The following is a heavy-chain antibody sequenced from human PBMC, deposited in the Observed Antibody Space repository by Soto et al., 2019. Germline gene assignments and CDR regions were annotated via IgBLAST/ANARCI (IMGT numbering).Heavy chain of an antibody. D-gene: IGHD2-21*01. J-gene: IGHJ5*02. CDR3: ATLPPRVVVALAEFPS. CDR2: IHHTGGT. CDR1: GTSISSTYW. V-gene: IGHV4-4*02. Sequence: QVQLRQSGPGLVKPSGTLSLTCFVSGTSISSTYWWTWVRQSPGKGLEWIGEIHHTGGTNYNPALDTRLTISVDTANNQFSLRLTSVTAADSAIYSCATLPPRVVVALAEFPSWGQGSLVTVSS.